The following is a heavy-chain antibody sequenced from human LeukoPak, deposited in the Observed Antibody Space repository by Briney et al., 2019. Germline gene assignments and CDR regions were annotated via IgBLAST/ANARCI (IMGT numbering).Heavy chain of an antibody. V-gene: IGHV7-4-1*02. D-gene: IGHD3-22*01. CDR1: GYTFTSYA. CDR3: ARESGYYYDSSGPDPGGY. CDR2: INTNTGNP. J-gene: IGHJ4*02. Sequence: ASVKVSCKASGYTFTSYAINWVRQAPGQGLEWMGWINTNTGNPTYAQGFTGRFVFSLDTSVSTAYLQISSLKAEDTAVYYCARESGYYYDSSGPDPGGYWGQGTLVTVSS.